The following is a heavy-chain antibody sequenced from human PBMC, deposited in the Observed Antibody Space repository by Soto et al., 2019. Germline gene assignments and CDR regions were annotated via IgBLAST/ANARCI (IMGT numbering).Heavy chain of an antibody. Sequence: GESLKISCQGSGYSFATYWIAWVRQMPGKGLEWMGIIYPGDSETRYRPSFQGQVTISADKSISTAYLQWSSLKASDTAIYYCARTAAAGKYYYGVDVWGQGTTVTVSS. J-gene: IGHJ6*02. CDR1: GYSFATYW. V-gene: IGHV5-51*01. D-gene: IGHD6-13*01. CDR2: IYPGDSET. CDR3: ARTAAAGKYYYGVDV.